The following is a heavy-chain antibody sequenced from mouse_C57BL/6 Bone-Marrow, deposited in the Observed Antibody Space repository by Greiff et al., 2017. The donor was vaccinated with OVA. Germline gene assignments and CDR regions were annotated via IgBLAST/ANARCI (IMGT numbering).Heavy chain of an antibody. J-gene: IGHJ3*01. Sequence: EVKLQESGPGLVKPSQSLSLPCSVTGYSITSGYYWNWIRQFPGNKLEWMGYISYDGSNNYNPSLKNRIPITRDSSMNLFFLKLNSVTTEDTATYYCARGAYSTFAYWGQGTLVTVSA. CDR2: ISYDGSN. CDR1: GYSITSGYY. D-gene: IGHD2-5*01. CDR3: ARGAYSTFAY. V-gene: IGHV3-6*01.